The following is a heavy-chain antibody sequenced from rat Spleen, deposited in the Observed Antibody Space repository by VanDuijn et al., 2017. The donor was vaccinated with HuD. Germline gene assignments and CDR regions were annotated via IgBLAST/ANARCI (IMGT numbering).Heavy chain of an antibody. V-gene: IGHV5-31*01. Sequence: EVQLVESGGGLVQPGRSLRLSCVASGFTFNNYWMTWIRQAPGQGLEWGASIINTGCSTYYPDSVKGRFTISRDNAKSTLYLQMNSLRSEDTATYYCTRVNTMGHGMEAWGQGASVTVSS. J-gene: IGHJ4*01. CDR2: IINTGCST. D-gene: IGHD1-7*01. CDR3: TRVNTMGHGMEA. CDR1: GFTFNNYW.